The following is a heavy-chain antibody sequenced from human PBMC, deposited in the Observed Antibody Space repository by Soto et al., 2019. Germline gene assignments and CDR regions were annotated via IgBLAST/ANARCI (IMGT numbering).Heavy chain of an antibody. V-gene: IGHV3-23*01. J-gene: IGHJ6*02. CDR3: AKDGDSGYDVGDKPYYYGMDV. CDR2: ISGSGGST. D-gene: IGHD5-12*01. Sequence: GGSLRLSCAASGFTFSSYAMSWVRQAPGKGLEWVSAISGSGGSTYYADSVKGRFTISRDNSKNTLYLQMNSLRAEDTAVYYCAKDGDSGYDVGDKPYYYGMDVWGQGTTVTVSS. CDR1: GFTFSSYA.